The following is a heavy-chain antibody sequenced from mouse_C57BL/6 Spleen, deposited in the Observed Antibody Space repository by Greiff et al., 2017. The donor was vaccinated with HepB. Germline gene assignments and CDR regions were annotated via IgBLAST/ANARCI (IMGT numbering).Heavy chain of an antibody. Sequence: EVKLVESGGGLVQPKGSLKLSCAASGFSFNTYAMNWVRQAPGKGLEWVARIRSKSNNYATYYADSVKDRFTISRDDSESMLYLQMNNLKTEDTAMYYCVRQDGNWPWFAYWGQGTLVTVSA. CDR2: IRSKSNNYAT. J-gene: IGHJ3*01. D-gene: IGHD2-1*01. V-gene: IGHV10-1*01. CDR3: VRQDGNWPWFAY. CDR1: GFSFNTYA.